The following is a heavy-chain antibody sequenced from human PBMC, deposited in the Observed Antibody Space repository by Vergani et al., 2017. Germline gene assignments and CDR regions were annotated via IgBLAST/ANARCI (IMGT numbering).Heavy chain of an antibody. Sequence: QLQLQESGPGLVKPSETLSLTCTVSGGSISSSSYYWGWIRQPPGKGLEWIGSIYYSGSTYYNPSLKSRVTISVDTSKNQFSLKLSSVTAADTAVYYCARVGHWNDLGFYYYYGMDVWGQGTTVTVSS. V-gene: IGHV4-39*01. J-gene: IGHJ6*02. CDR1: GGSISSSSYY. D-gene: IGHD1-1*01. CDR2: IYYSGST. CDR3: ARVGHWNDLGFYYYYGMDV.